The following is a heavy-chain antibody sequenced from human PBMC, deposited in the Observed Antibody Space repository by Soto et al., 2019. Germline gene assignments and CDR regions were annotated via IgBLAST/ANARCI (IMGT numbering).Heavy chain of an antibody. J-gene: IGHJ6*02. Sequence: PGGSLRLSCAASGFTFSTYSMSWVRQAPGKGLEWVSFISSISTTIYYADSVKGRFTVSRDNAKNTLYLQMSSLRDEDTGVYYCARDGWPMDVWGRGTTVTVSS. CDR1: GFTFSTYS. CDR2: ISSISTTI. CDR3: ARDGWPMDV. V-gene: IGHV3-48*02. D-gene: IGHD6-19*01.